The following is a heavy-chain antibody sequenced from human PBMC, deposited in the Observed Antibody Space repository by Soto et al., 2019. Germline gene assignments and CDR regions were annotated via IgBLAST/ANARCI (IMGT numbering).Heavy chain of an antibody. V-gene: IGHV4-4*01. J-gene: IGHJ2*01. CDR2: IYHSGST. D-gene: IGHD3-9*01. CDR3: RRHTRLAPGLGIPAEPLSDL. Sequence: PPGKGLEWIGEIYHSGSTNYNPSLKSRVTISVDKSKNQFSLKLSSVTAAVFFFSSRRRHTRLAPGLGIPAEPLSDL.